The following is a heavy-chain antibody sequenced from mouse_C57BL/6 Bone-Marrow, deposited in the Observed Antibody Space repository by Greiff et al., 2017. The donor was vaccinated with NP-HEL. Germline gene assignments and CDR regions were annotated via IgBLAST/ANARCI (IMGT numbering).Heavy chain of an antibody. J-gene: IGHJ3*01. CDR2: IDPSDSYT. Sequence: QVQLQQPGAELVMPGASVKLSCKASGYTFTSYWMHWVKQRPGQGLEWIGEIDPSDSYTNYNQKFTGKSTLTVDKSSSTAYMQLSSLTSEDSAVYYCARDYGSSSSYWGQGTRVTVSA. V-gene: IGHV1-69*01. D-gene: IGHD1-1*01. CDR1: GYTFTSYW. CDR3: ARDYGSSSSY.